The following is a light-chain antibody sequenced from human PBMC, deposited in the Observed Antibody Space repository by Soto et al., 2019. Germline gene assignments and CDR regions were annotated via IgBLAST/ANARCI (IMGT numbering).Light chain of an antibody. CDR1: QSVERA. J-gene: IGKJ4*01. CDR2: GAS. CDR3: QQYKDWPTLT. Sequence: EIVMTQSTATLSVSPGETATLSCRASQSVERAVVWYQHKTGKAPRLLIVGASFRATGVPRRFSGGGCGTEVTLTISSLQSEDYGVYYCQQYKDWPTLTFGGGTAVEIK. V-gene: IGKV3-15*01.